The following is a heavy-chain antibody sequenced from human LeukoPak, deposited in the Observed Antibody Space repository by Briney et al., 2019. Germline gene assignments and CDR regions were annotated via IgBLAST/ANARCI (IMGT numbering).Heavy chain of an antibody. CDR1: GYTLTELS. D-gene: IGHD6-13*01. J-gene: IGHJ1*01. CDR3: ARASSTTWTLGEAYFQR. V-gene: IGHV1-24*01. Sequence: GASVKVSCKVSGYTLTELSMHWVRQAPGKGLEWMGGFDPEDGETIYAQKFQGRVTMTEDTSTDTAYMELSSLRSEDTAVYYCARASSTTWTLGEAYFQRWGQGTLVTVSS. CDR2: FDPEDGET.